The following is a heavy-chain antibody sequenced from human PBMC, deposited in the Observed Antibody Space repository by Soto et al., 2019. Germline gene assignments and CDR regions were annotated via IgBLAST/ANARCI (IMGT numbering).Heavy chain of an antibody. CDR2: IYYSGST. Sequence: PSETLSLTCTVSRGSISSSSYYWGWIRQPPGKGLEWIGSIYYSGSTYYNPSLKSRVTISVDTSKNQFSLKLSSVTAADTAVYYCARRLYYDSSGFEGGGMDVWGQGSTVT. CDR3: ARRLYYDSSGFEGGGMDV. J-gene: IGHJ6*02. V-gene: IGHV4-39*01. CDR1: RGSISSSSYY. D-gene: IGHD3-22*01.